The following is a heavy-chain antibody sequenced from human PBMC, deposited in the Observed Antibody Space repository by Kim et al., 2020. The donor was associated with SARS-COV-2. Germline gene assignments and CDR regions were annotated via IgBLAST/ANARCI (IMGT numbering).Heavy chain of an antibody. Sequence: SETLSLTCTVSGASVTSPNYVWNWIRQHPGKGLEWIGYIYYGGSTHYNPSLKSRSTMSIDTSKNQFSLIVNSVTAADTAVFYCASAYKRLWWF. CDR2: IYYGGST. J-gene: IGHJ5*01. CDR3: ASAYKRLWWF. V-gene: IGHV4-31*03. D-gene: IGHD3-16*01. CDR1: GASVTSPNYV.